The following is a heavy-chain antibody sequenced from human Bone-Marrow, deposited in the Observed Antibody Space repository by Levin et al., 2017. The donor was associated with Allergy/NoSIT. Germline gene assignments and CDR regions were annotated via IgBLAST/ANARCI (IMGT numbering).Heavy chain of an antibody. J-gene: IGHJ4*02. V-gene: IGHV3-7*01. Sequence: GESLKISCAASGFTFSSYWMSWVRQAPGKGLEWVANIKQDGSEKYYVDSVKGRFTISRDNAKNSLYLQMNSLRAEDTAVYYCARRVGGYFGDNWGQGTLVTVSS. CDR1: GFTFSSYW. CDR3: ARRVGGYFGDN. D-gene: IGHD5-18*01. CDR2: IKQDGSEK.